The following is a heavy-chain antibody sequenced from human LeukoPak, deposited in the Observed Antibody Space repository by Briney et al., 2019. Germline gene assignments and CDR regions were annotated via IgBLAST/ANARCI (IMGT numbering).Heavy chain of an antibody. J-gene: IGHJ5*02. D-gene: IGHD3-3*01. V-gene: IGHV4-59*01. CDR2: IYYSGSH. CDR1: GGSISSYY. CDR3: ARVETADGGRFLEWLYNWFDP. Sequence: PSETLFLTCTVSGGSISSYYWSWIRQPPGKGLEWIGYIYYSGSHNYNPSLKRRVTISVDTSKNQFSLKLSSVTAADTAVYYCARVETADGGRFLEWLYNWFDPWGQGTLVTVSS.